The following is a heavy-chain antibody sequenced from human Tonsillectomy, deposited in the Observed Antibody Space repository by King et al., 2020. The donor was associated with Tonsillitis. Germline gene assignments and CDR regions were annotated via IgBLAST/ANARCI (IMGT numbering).Heavy chain of an antibody. Sequence: VQLVESGGGMVQPGGSLRLSCAASGFTFSSYAMNWVRQAPGKGLEWVSGISGSGGSTYYADSVKGRFTISRDNSKNTLYLQMNSLRGEDTAVYYCARSRGAFDIWGQGTVVTVSS. CDR2: ISGSGGST. CDR3: ARSRGAFDI. CDR1: GFTFSSYA. V-gene: IGHV3-23*04. J-gene: IGHJ3*02. D-gene: IGHD3-10*01.